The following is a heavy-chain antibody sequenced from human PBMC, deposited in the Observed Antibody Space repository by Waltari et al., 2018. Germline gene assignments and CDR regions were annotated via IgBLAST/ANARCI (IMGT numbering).Heavy chain of an antibody. D-gene: IGHD2-2*01. Sequence: QVQLQQWGAGLLKPSETLSLTCTVSGGSISSSSYYWGWIRQPPGKGLEWIGSIYYSGSTYYNPARKSRVTISVDTSKNQFSLKLSSVTAADTAVYYCARGTSMYYYYGMDVWGQGTTVTVSS. J-gene: IGHJ6*02. CDR1: GGSISSSSYY. CDR3: ARGTSMYYYYGMDV. CDR2: IYYSGST. V-gene: IGHV4-39*07.